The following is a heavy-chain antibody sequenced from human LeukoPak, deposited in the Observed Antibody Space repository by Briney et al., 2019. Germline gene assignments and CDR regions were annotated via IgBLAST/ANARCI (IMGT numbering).Heavy chain of an antibody. Sequence: GGSLRLSCAASGFTVSSNYMSWVRQAPGKGLEWVSVIYSGGSTYYADSVKGRFTISRDNSKNTLYLQMNSLRAEDTAVYYCARDFDSYNWFDPRGQGTLVTVSS. J-gene: IGHJ5*02. CDR1: GFTVSSNY. CDR3: ARDFDSYNWFDP. V-gene: IGHV3-66*02. D-gene: IGHD3-3*01. CDR2: IYSGGST.